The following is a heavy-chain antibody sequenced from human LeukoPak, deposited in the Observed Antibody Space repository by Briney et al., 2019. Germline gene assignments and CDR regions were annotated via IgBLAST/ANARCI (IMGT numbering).Heavy chain of an antibody. J-gene: IGHJ4*02. CDR3: AKRPSDYGDYVTYFDY. CDR2: ISDDGRRK. CDR1: GFSFISYG. V-gene: IGHV3-30*18. Sequence: GGSLRLSCAASGFSFISYGMHWVRQAPGKGLEWVGVISDDGRRKDYADSVRGRFTISRDNSKDTLYLQMNSLRAEDTAVYYCAKRPSDYGDYVTYFDYWGQGTLVTVSS. D-gene: IGHD4-17*01.